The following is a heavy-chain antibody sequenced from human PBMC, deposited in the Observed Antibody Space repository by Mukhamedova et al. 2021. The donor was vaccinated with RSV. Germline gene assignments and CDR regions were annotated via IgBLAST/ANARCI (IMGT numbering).Heavy chain of an antibody. Sequence: GNTGYAQNFQGRVTMTRSTSLSTAYMELSSLRSDDTAVYCCARDYGGNSGWFDPWGQGTLVTVSS. J-gene: IGHJ5*02. D-gene: IGHD4-23*01. V-gene: IGHV1-8*01. CDR3: ARDYGGNSGWFDP. CDR2: GNT.